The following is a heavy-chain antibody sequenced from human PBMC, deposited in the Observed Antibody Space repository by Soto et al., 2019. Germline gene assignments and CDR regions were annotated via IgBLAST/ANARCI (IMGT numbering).Heavy chain of an antibody. J-gene: IGHJ4*02. D-gene: IGHD3-10*01. CDR1: GASINRGDYY. Sequence: SETLSLTCTVAGASINRGDYYWSWIREPPGKGLEWIGHIYYSGSTYYNPSLKSRAGISVDSSKSQVSLNPTSVTAAYTAVSFFARILMNYYRLDYWGQGAPVTVSS. V-gene: IGHV4-30-4*01. CDR3: ARILMNYYRLDY. CDR2: IYYSGST.